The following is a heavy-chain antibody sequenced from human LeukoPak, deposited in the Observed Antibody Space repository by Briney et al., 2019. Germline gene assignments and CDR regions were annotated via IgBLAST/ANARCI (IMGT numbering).Heavy chain of an antibody. D-gene: IGHD3-9*01. J-gene: IGHJ5*02. V-gene: IGHV1-18*01. CDR3: ARTNVLRYFDWVKGNNWFDP. CDR2: ISAYNGNT. CDR1: GYTFTSYG. Sequence: GASVKVSCKASGYTFTSYGISWVRQAPGQGLEWMGWISAYNGNTNYAQKLQGGVTMTTDTSTSTAYMELRSLRSDDTAVYYCARTNVLRYFDWVKGNNWFDPWGQGTLVTVSS.